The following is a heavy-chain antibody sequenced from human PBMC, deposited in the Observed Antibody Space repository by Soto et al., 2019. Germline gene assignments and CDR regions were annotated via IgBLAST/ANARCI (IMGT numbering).Heavy chain of an antibody. CDR1: GFTFNSYA. Sequence: WGSLRLSCTASGFTFNSYAMNWVRQAPGKGLEWVSGISGGGGGAYYADSVQGRYIISRDNSKNTLYLQMNSLRAEDAAIYYCVREGSGWYSRGSFDVWGRGTMVTVSS. V-gene: IGHV3-23*01. CDR3: VREGSGWYSRGSFDV. D-gene: IGHD6-13*01. CDR2: ISGGGGGA. J-gene: IGHJ3*01.